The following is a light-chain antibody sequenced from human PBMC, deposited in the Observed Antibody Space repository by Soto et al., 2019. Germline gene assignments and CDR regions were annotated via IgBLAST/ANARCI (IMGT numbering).Light chain of an antibody. CDR3: QQYYSSPVT. J-gene: IGKJ5*01. Sequence: IVMTQSPDSLAVSLGESATINCKSSRSLLYSFNNKNYLAWYQQRPGQPPKLFISWASTRESGVPDRFSGSGSGTDFTLTISGLQVEDVALYYCQQYYSSPVTFGQGTRLEIK. CDR2: WAS. CDR1: RSLLYSFNNKNY. V-gene: IGKV4-1*01.